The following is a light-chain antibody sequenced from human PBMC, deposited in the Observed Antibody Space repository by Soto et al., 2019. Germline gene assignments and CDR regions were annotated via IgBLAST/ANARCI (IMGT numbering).Light chain of an antibody. J-gene: IGKJ1*01. Sequence: DIQVNQSPSSMSASVGARFPITGRASQRIHPFLNWYQQRPGKAPHLLIYGASNLQSGVPSRFSGSGSGTDFTLTISSLQPEDFATYYCQQTYTSRPWTFGRGTKVDIK. CDR3: QQTYTSRPWT. CDR2: GAS. CDR1: QRIHPF. V-gene: IGKV1-39*01.